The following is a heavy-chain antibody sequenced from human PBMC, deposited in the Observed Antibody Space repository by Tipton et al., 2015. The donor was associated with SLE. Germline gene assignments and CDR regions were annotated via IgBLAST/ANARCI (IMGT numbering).Heavy chain of an antibody. J-gene: IGHJ3*01. CDR2: VYFGGST. Sequence: TLSLTCTVSVGSLRSYYWTWIRQPAGKGLEWIGRVYFGGSTNYNPSLKSRVAISLDTSKNQFSLKLSSVTAADTAVYYCARLTVAGTTTDSFDVWGQGTMITVSS. V-gene: IGHV4-4*07. CDR3: ARLTVAGTTTDSFDV. D-gene: IGHD1-14*01. CDR1: VGSLRSYY.